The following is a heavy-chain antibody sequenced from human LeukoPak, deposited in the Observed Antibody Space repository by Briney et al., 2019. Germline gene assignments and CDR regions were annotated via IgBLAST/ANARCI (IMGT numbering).Heavy chain of an antibody. V-gene: IGHV4-39*01. CDR2: IHYSGTT. CDR3: ARRTTESYSDY. J-gene: IGHJ4*02. CDR1: GGSISDGTYY. Sequence: SETLSLTCTVSGGSISDGTYYWGWVRQPPGKGLEWIGTIHYSGTTHYNRSLKSRVTLSVDTSKNQFSLRLSSVTAADTAVYYCARRTTESYSDYWGQGTLVTVST. D-gene: IGHD1-1*01.